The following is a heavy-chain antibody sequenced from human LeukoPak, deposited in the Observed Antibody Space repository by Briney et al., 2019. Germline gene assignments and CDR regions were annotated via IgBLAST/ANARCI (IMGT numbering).Heavy chain of an antibody. Sequence: PSETLSLNCTVSGGSISSYYWSWIRQPPGKGLEWIGYIYYSGSTNYNPSLKSRVTISVDTSKNQFSLKLSSVTAADTAVYYCAREAMTGHTTFDYWGQGTLVTVSS. CDR2: IYYSGST. CDR1: GGSISSYY. D-gene: IGHD2-2*01. J-gene: IGHJ4*02. V-gene: IGHV4-59*01. CDR3: AREAMTGHTTFDY.